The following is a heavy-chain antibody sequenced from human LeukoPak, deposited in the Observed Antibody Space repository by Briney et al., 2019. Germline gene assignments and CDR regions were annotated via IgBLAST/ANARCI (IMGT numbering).Heavy chain of an antibody. V-gene: IGHV4-39*01. CDR2: IYYSGST. D-gene: IGHD3-22*01. CDR1: GGSISSSSYY. CDR3: ARREIYYYDSSGYYA. J-gene: IGHJ5*02. Sequence: PSETLSLTCTVSGGSISSSSYYWGWIRQPPGKGLEWIGSIYYSGSTYYNPSLKSRVTISVDTSKNQFSLKLSSVTAADTAVYYCARREIYYYDSSGYYAWGQGTLVTVSS.